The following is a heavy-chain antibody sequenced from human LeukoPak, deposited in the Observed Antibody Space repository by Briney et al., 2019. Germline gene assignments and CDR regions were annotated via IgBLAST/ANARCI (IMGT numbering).Heavy chain of an antibody. D-gene: IGHD2-2*01. J-gene: IGHJ4*02. CDR3: ARGSTRQLLSL. CDR2: IYYSGST. V-gene: IGHV4-59*01. Sequence: SETLSLTCTVSGGSISSYYWSWIRQPPGKGLEWIGYIYYSGSTNYNPSLKSRVTISVDTSKNQFSLKLSSVTAADTAVYYCARGSTRQLLSLWGQGTLVTDSS. CDR1: GGSISSYY.